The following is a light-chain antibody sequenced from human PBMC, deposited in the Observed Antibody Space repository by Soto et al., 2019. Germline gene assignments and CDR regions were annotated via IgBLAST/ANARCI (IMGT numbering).Light chain of an antibody. V-gene: IGKV1-6*01. CDR2: AAS. J-gene: IGKJ4*01. CDR3: LQDYNYPRT. CDR1: QGVSTY. Sequence: AVQLTQSPSSLSASVGDRVTITCRASQGVSTYLAWYQQKPGIAPKLLIHAASTLQSGVPSRFSGSGSGTDFTLTISSLQPEDFATYYCLQDYNYPRTFGGGTKVDIK.